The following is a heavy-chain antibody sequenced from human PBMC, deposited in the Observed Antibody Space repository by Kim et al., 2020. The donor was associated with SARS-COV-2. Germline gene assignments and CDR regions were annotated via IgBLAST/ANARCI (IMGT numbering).Heavy chain of an antibody. D-gene: IGHD1-1*01. CDR1: GFTFSTYS. Sequence: GGSLRLSCAASGFTFSTYSMHWVRQAPGKGLESVGVISYDGITTYYADSVKGRFSISRDNSESTLYLQMNSLRAEDTAVYFCVRDRGGGYNHIDYWGQGTLVTVSS. CDR3: VRDRGGGYNHIDY. J-gene: IGHJ4*02. CDR2: ISYDGITT. V-gene: IGHV3-30-3*01.